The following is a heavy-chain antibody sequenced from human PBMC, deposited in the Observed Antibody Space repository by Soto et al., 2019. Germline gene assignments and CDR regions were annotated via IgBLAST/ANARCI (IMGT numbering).Heavy chain of an antibody. CDR3: ARDMYYGSGADY. D-gene: IGHD3-10*01. Sequence: QVQLVQSGAEVKKPGASVKVSCKASGYTFTSYGISWVRQAPGQGLEWMGWISAYNGNTNYAQKLQGRXXMXTXXSTSTAYMELRSLRSDDTAVYYCARDMYYGSGADYWGQGTLVTVSS. V-gene: IGHV1-18*01. CDR1: GYTFTSYG. CDR2: ISAYNGNT. J-gene: IGHJ4*02.